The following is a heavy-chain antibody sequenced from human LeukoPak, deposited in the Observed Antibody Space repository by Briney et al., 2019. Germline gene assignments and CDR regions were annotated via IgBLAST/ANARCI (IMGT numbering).Heavy chain of an antibody. D-gene: IGHD6-13*01. CDR1: GYTFTGYY. J-gene: IGHJ4*02. V-gene: IGHV1-2*06. Sequence: ASVKVSCKASGYTFTGYYMHWVRQAPGQGLEWMGRINPNSGGTNYAQKFQGRVTMTRDTPISTAYMELSRLRSDDTAVYYCARARQQLVQGVDYWGQGTLVTVSS. CDR3: ARARQQLVQGVDY. CDR2: INPNSGGT.